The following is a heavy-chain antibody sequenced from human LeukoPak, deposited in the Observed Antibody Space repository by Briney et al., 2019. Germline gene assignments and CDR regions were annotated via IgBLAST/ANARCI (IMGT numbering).Heavy chain of an antibody. CDR1: GFTFSDYY. CDR2: ISSSGSTI. Sequence: TGGSLRLSCAASGFTFSDYYMSWIRQAPGKGLEWVSYISSSGSTIYYADSVKGRFTISRDNAKNSLYLQMNSLRAEDTAVYYCAREGGSYGSGSYYPRYYYYYYMDVWGKGTTVTISS. D-gene: IGHD3-10*01. J-gene: IGHJ6*03. CDR3: AREGGSYGSGSYYPRYYYYYYMDV. V-gene: IGHV3-11*04.